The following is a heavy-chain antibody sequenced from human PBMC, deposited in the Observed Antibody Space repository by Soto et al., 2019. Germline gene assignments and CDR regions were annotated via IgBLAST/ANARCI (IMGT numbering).Heavy chain of an antibody. Sequence: SETLSLTCTVSGGSISSYYCSWIRQPPGKGLEWIGYIYYSGSTNYNPSLKSRVTISVDTSKNQFSLKRSSVTAADTAVYYCARALWFGETLSNWFDPWGQGTLVTVSX. CDR2: IYYSGST. V-gene: IGHV4-59*08. J-gene: IGHJ5*02. D-gene: IGHD3-10*01. CDR1: GGSISSYY. CDR3: ARALWFGETLSNWFDP.